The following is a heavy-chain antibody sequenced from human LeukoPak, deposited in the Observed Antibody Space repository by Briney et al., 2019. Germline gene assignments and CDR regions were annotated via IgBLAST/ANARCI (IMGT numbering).Heavy chain of an antibody. J-gene: IGHJ4*02. CDR2: ISAYNGNT. CDR1: GYTFTSYG. CDR3: ARIGDLSSSGLFDY. V-gene: IGHV1-18*01. D-gene: IGHD6-6*01. Sequence: ASVKVSCKASGYTFTSYGISWVRQAPGQGLEWMGWISAYNGNTNYAQKLQGRVTMTTDTSTSTAYMELRSLRSDDTDVYYCARIGDLSSSGLFDYWGQGTLVTVSS.